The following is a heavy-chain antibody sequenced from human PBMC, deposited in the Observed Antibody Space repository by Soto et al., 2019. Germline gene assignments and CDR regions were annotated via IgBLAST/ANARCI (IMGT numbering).Heavy chain of an antibody. CDR3: ARHFGGYSYGYSSVGGVLT. V-gene: IGHV4-39*01. CDR2: IYYSGST. J-gene: IGHJ5*02. D-gene: IGHD5-18*01. Sequence: SETPSPTRPFSGGSLRSSSYYLGWVRPPPGEGVEWIGSIYYSGSTYYNPSLKSRVTISVDTSKNQFSLKLSSVTAADTAVYYCARHFGGYSYGYSSVGGVLTWGQGTLVTVSS. CDR1: GGSLRSSSYY.